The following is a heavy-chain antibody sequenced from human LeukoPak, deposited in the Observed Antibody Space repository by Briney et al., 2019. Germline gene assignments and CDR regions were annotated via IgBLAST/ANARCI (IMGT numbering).Heavy chain of an antibody. CDR2: IKQDGSEK. Sequence: GGSPRLSCAASGFTFSSYWMSWVRQAPGKGLEWVANIKQDGSEKYYVDSVKGRFTISRDNAKNSLYLQMNSLRAEDTAVYYCARDGEQWLERGFDPWGQGTLVTVSS. CDR3: ARDGEQWLERGFDP. D-gene: IGHD6-19*01. V-gene: IGHV3-7*01. CDR1: GFTFSSYW. J-gene: IGHJ5*02.